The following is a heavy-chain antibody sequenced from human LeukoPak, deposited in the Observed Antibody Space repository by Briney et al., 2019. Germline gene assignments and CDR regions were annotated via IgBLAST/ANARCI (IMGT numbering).Heavy chain of an antibody. CDR3: ARGPRGYCSSTSCYADLYYFDY. CDR1: GGTFSSYA. J-gene: IGHJ4*02. D-gene: IGHD2-2*01. Sequence: GASVKVSCKASGGTFSSYAISWVRQAPGQGLEWMGGIIPIFGTANYAQKFQGRVTITADESTSTAYMELSSLRSEDTAVYYCARGPRGYCSSTSCYADLYYFDYWGQGTLVTVSS. V-gene: IGHV1-69*13. CDR2: IIPIFGTA.